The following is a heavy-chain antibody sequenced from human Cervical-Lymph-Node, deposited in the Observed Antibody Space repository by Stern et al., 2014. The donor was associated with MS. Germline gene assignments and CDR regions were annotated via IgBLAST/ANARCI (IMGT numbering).Heavy chain of an antibody. CDR3: ARDALGASASRFLDH. CDR2: ITNDGRTT. Sequence: VQLVESEGNLVKPGGSLRLSCAASGFTFSDFSMAWIRQAPGKGLEWISYITNDGRTTFYADSLEGRFTISRDNAKNSLYLQVNSLRVEDTAMYYCARDALGASASRFLDHWGRGTLVTVSS. V-gene: IGHV3-11*01. D-gene: IGHD3-16*01. CDR1: GFTFSDFS. J-gene: IGHJ4*02.